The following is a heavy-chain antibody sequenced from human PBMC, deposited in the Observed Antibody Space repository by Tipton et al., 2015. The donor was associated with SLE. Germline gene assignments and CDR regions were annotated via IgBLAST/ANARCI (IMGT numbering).Heavy chain of an antibody. J-gene: IGHJ5*02. CDR3: ARGGILTGYYPWFDP. Sequence: TLSLTCTVSGGSVSSSSKYWAWIRQPPGKGLEWIGSIYYTGTTTYYNSFLKSRVTISVDTSKNQFSLKLSSVTAADTAVYYCARGGILTGYYPWFDPWGQGTLVTVSS. V-gene: IGHV4-39*07. CDR1: GGSVSSSSKY. CDR2: IYYTGTTT. D-gene: IGHD3-9*01.